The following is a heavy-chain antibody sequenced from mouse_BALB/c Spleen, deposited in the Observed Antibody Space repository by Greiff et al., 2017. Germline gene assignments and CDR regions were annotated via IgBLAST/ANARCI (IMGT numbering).Heavy chain of an antibody. Sequence: EVKLQESGPGLVKPSQSLSLTCTVTGYSITSDYAWNWIRQFPGNKLEWMGYISYSGSTSYNPSLKSRISITRDTSKNQFFLQLNSVTTEDTATYYCASYDGYFDYWGQGTTLTVSS. D-gene: IGHD2-3*01. CDR3: ASYDGYFDY. V-gene: IGHV3-2*02. CDR1: GYSITSDYA. J-gene: IGHJ2*01. CDR2: ISYSGST.